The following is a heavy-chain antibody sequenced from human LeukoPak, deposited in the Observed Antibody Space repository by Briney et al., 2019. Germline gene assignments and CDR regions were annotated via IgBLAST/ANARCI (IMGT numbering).Heavy chain of an antibody. CDR3: ARDNSYGSGTFYYYYAMDV. J-gene: IGHJ6*02. D-gene: IGHD3-10*01. V-gene: IGHV4-34*01. Sequence: PSETLSLTCAVYGGSSSGYYWSWIRQPPGKGLEWIGEINRSGSTNYNPSLKSRVTISVDTSKNQFSLRLSSVTAADTAVYYCARDNSYGSGTFYYYYAMDVWGQGTTVTVSS. CDR2: INRSGST. CDR1: GGSSSGYY.